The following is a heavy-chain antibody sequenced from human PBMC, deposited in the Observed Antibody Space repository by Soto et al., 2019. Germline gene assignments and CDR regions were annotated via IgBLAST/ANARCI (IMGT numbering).Heavy chain of an antibody. Sequence: GGSLRLSCAASGFTFSSYIMNWVRQAPGKGLEWVSSISSSSSYIYYADSVKGRFTISRDNAKNSLYLQMNSLRAEDTAVYYCARGQKELLWFGESSEKAFDIWGQGTMVTVSS. D-gene: IGHD3-10*01. J-gene: IGHJ3*02. CDR2: ISSSSSYI. CDR3: ARGQKELLWFGESSEKAFDI. CDR1: GFTFSSYI. V-gene: IGHV3-21*01.